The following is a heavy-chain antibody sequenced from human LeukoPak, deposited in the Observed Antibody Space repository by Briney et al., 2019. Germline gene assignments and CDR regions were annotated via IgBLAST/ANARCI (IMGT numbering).Heavy chain of an antibody. Sequence: GGSLRLSCAASEFTFSSYGMHWVRQAPGKGLEWVAVISYDGSNKYYADSVKGRFTISRDNSKNTLYLQMNSLRAEDTAVYYCARVWSDSDAFDIWGQGTMVTVSS. D-gene: IGHD3-3*01. CDR3: ARVWSDSDAFDI. CDR2: ISYDGSNK. CDR1: EFTFSSYG. J-gene: IGHJ3*02. V-gene: IGHV3-30*03.